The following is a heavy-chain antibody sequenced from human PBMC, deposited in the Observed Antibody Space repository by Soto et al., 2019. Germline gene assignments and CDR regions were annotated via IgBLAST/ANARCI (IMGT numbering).Heavy chain of an antibody. D-gene: IGHD3-22*01. CDR1: GYSFAGYW. CDR2: IDPSDSQT. CDR3: ARQIYDSDTGPNFQYYFDS. V-gene: IGHV5-10-1*01. Sequence: RGESLNISCKGSGYSFAGYWITWVRQKPGKGLEWMGRIDPSDSQTYYSPSFRGHVTISVTKSITTVFLQWSSLRASDTAMYYCARQIYDSDTGPNFQYYFDSWGQGTPVTVVS. J-gene: IGHJ4*02.